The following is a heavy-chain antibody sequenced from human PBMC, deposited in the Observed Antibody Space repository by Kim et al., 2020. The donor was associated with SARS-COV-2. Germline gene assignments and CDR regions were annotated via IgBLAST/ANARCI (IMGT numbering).Heavy chain of an antibody. CDR1: GFTFSSYG. CDR2: IWYDGSNK. Sequence: GGSLRLSCAASGFTFSSYGMHWVRQAPGKGLEWVAVIWYDGSNKYYADSVKGRFTISRDNSKNTLYLQMNSLRAEDTAVYYCARDIEDTAMVTGVLGAFDIWGQGTMVTVSS. D-gene: IGHD5-18*01. J-gene: IGHJ3*02. V-gene: IGHV3-33*01. CDR3: ARDIEDTAMVTGVLGAFDI.